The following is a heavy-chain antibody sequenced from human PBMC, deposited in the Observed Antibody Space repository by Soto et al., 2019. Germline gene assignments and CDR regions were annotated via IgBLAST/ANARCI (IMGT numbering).Heavy chain of an antibody. V-gene: IGHV1-58*01. CDR1: GFTFTSSA. CDR3: AADTGDYYDSSGYYRIPLGY. Sequence: GASVKVSCKASGFTFTSSAVQWVRQARGQRLEWIGWIVVGSGNTNYAQKFQERVTITRDMSTSTAYMELSSLRSEDTAVYYCAADTGDYYDSSGYYRIPLGYWGQGTLVTVSS. J-gene: IGHJ4*02. D-gene: IGHD3-22*01. CDR2: IVVGSGNT.